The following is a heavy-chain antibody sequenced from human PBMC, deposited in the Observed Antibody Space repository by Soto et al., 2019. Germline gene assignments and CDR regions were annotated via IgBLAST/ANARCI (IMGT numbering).Heavy chain of an antibody. V-gene: IGHV4-34*01. Sequence: PSETLSLTCAVYGGSFSGYYWTWIRQPPGTGLEWIGEINHSGSTNYNPSLKSRVTISVDTSKNQFSLKLTSVTAADTAVYYCASDKITGLLDYWGQGTLVTVSS. D-gene: IGHD2-8*02. J-gene: IGHJ4*02. CDR3: ASDKITGLLDY. CDR1: GGSFSGYY. CDR2: INHSGST.